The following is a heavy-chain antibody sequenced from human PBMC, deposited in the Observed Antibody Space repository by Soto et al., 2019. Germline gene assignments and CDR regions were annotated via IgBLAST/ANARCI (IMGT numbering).Heavy chain of an antibody. J-gene: IGHJ4*02. V-gene: IGHV5-10-1*01. CDR3: ARQRYSSGWYFDY. CDR1: GYSFTSYW. CDR2: IDPSDSYT. D-gene: IGHD6-19*01. Sequence: GESLNISFKGSGYSFTSYWISWVRQMPGKGLEWMGRIDPSDSYTNYSPSFQGHVTISADKSISTAYLQWSSLKASDTAIYYCARQRYSSGWYFDYWGQGTLVTVSA.